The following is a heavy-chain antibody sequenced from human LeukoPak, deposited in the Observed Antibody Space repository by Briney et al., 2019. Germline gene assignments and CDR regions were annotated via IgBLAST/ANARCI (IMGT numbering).Heavy chain of an antibody. Sequence: SETLSLTCAVSGGSITTYDWTWIRQPPGQALEWIGYIYYTGNTEYNPSLESRVTMSIDTSKNEFSLKIYSVNAADTAVYFCASGSVVTALDQWGQGTLVTVSS. CDR2: IYYTGNT. V-gene: IGHV4-59*01. CDR3: ASGSVVTALDQ. J-gene: IGHJ4*02. CDR1: GGSITTYD. D-gene: IGHD2-21*02.